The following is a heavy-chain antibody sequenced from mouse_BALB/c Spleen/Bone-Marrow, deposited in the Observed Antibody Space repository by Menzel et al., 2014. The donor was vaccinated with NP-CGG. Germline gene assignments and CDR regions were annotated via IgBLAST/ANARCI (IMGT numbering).Heavy chain of an antibody. CDR1: GFTFTDYY. CDR2: IRNKANGYTT. J-gene: IGHJ4*01. CDR3: ARSATATLYAMDY. Sequence: EVKLQEPGGGLVQPGVSLGLSCAPSGFTFTDYYMNWVRQPPGKALEWLGFIRNKANGYTTEYSASVKGRFTISRDNSQTIRYLQMNTLRSEDSATYYCARSATATLYAMDYWGQGTSVTVSS. V-gene: IGHV7-3*02. D-gene: IGHD1-2*01.